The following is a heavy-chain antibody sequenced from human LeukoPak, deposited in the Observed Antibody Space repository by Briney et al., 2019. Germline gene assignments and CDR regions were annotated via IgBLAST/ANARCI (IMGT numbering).Heavy chain of an antibody. V-gene: IGHV3-23*01. D-gene: IGHD3-10*01. J-gene: IGHJ4*02. Sequence: GGSLRLSCAASGFTFSNYWMSWVRQVPGKGLEWVSTISGSTENTYYADSVKGRFTISRDNSKNTLYLQMNSLRAEDTAIYYCARAPRKFRGIIVTPLYYFDYWGQGALVTVSS. CDR2: ISGSTENT. CDR3: ARAPRKFRGIIVTPLYYFDY. CDR1: GFTFSNYW.